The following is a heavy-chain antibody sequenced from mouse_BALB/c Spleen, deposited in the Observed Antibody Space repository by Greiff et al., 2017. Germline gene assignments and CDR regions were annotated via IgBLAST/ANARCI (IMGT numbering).Heavy chain of an antibody. Sequence: VKLQESGPGLVAPSQSLSITCTVSGFSLTGYGVNWVRQPPGKGLEWLGMIWGDGSTDYNSALKSRLSISKDNSKSQVFLKMNSLQTDDTARYYCARDYHGSSPYYAMDYWGQGTSVTVSS. CDR3: ARDYHGSSPYYAMDY. D-gene: IGHD1-1*01. J-gene: IGHJ4*01. V-gene: IGHV2-6-7*02. CDR1: GFSLTGYG. CDR2: IWGDGST.